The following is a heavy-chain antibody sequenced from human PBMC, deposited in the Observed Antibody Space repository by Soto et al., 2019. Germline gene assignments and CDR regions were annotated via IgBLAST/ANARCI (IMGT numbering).Heavy chain of an antibody. CDR3: ARVPGP. Sequence: SETLSLTCTFSGGSISSSSYYWAWIRPPPGKGLEWIGYIYHSGSTYYNPSLKSRVTISVDRSKNQFSLKLSSVTAADTAVYYCARVPGPWGQGTLVTISS. V-gene: IGHV4-30-2*01. D-gene: IGHD3-10*01. CDR2: IYHSGST. J-gene: IGHJ5*02. CDR1: GGSISSSSYY.